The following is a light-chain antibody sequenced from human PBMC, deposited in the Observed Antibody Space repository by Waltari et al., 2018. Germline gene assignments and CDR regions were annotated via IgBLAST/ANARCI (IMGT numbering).Light chain of an antibody. Sequence: QSVLTQPPSASGTPGPRVTISCSGSSSTIGSNSVYWYQHLPGTAPKLLIYRNDQRPSGVPDRFSGSKSGTSASLAISELRSEDEADYYCVAWDDSLSATVFGGGTKLTVL. CDR1: SSTIGSNS. CDR2: RND. V-gene: IGLV1-47*01. CDR3: VAWDDSLSATV. J-gene: IGLJ3*02.